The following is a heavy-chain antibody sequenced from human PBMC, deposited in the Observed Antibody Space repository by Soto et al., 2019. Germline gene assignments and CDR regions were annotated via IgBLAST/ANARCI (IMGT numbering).Heavy chain of an antibody. V-gene: IGHV4-59*08. CDR1: GGSISSYY. CDR3: ARSTRSWFDP. Sequence: PSETLSLTCTVPGGSISSYYWSWIRQPPGKGLEWIGYIYYSGSTNFNPSLKSRVSMSVDTSKNQLSLKLSSVTAADTAVYYCARSTRSWFDPWGQGSLVTVSS. J-gene: IGHJ5*02. CDR2: IYYSGST.